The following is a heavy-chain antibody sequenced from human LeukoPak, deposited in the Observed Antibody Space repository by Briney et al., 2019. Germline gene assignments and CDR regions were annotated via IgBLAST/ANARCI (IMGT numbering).Heavy chain of an antibody. CDR1: GYTFTNYA. CDR2: INPGNGDT. CDR3: AKERWHCRVNCYSVYYYALDV. V-gene: IGHV1-3*01. Sequence: ASVKVSCKGSGYTFTNYAVHWVRQAPGQRLEWLGWINPGNGDTKYSQNFQGRVTVTSDTSAATAYVELNSLTSEDTAVYYCAKERWHCRVNCYSVYYYALDVWGQGTTVTVSS. J-gene: IGHJ6*02. D-gene: IGHD2-15*01.